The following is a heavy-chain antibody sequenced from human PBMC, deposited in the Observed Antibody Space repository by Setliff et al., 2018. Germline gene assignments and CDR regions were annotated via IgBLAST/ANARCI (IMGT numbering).Heavy chain of an antibody. CDR1: GFTFSSYS. D-gene: IGHD6-19*01. V-gene: IGHV3-21*01. Sequence: SGGSLRLSCAASGFTFSSYSMNWVRQAPGKGLEWVSSISSSSSYIYYADSVKGRFTISRDNAKNSLYLQMDSLRAEDTAVYYCARGYSSGWAYYYYYYMDVWGKGTTVTVSS. CDR2: ISSSSSYI. J-gene: IGHJ6*03. CDR3: ARGYSSGWAYYYYYYMDV.